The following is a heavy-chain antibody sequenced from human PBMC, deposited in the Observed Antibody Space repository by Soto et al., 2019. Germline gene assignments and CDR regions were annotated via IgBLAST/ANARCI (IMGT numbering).Heavy chain of an antibody. V-gene: IGHV3-23*01. D-gene: IGHD5-12*01. CDR3: AKDRGYSGYDPINDAFDI. Sequence: GSLRLSCAASGFTFSSYAMSWVRQAPGKGLEWVSAISGSGGSTYYADSVKGRFTISRDNSKNTLYLQMNSLRAEDTAVYYCAKDRGYSGYDPINDAFDIWGQGTMVTVSS. J-gene: IGHJ3*02. CDR1: GFTFSSYA. CDR2: ISGSGGST.